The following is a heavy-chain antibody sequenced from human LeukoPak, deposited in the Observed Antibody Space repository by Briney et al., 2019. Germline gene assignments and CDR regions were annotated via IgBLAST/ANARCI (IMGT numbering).Heavy chain of an antibody. CDR1: GYSISSGYY. Sequence: SETLSLTCAVSGYSISSGYYWGWIRQPPGKGLEWIGSIYHSGSTYYNPSLKSRVTISVDTSKNQFSLKLSSVTAADTAVYYCAVLREGGRIAAKHGPYYYGMDVWGKGTTVTVSS. CDR3: AVLREGGRIAAKHGPYYYGMDV. J-gene: IGHJ6*04. D-gene: IGHD6-13*01. CDR2: IYHSGST. V-gene: IGHV4-38-2*01.